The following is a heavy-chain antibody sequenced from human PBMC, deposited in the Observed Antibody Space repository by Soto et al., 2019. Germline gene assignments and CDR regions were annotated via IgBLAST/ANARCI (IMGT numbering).Heavy chain of an antibody. V-gene: IGHV3-23*01. CDR3: AKAGMVRGVDLYYYYYMDV. J-gene: IGHJ6*03. CDR1: GFTFSNYA. D-gene: IGHD3-10*01. CDR2: ISGSGGST. Sequence: GGSLRLSCAASGFTFSNYAMSWVRQAPGKGLEWVSAISGSGGSTYYADSVKGRFTISRDNSKNTLYLQMNSLRAEDTAVYYCAKAGMVRGVDLYYYYYMDVWGKGTTVTVSS.